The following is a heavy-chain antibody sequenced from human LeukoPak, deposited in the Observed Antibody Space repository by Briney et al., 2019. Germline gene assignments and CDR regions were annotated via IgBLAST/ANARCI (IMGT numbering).Heavy chain of an antibody. CDR3: AKGVDNTGRLRWFDS. J-gene: IGHJ5*01. CDR1: GFTFSNYA. D-gene: IGHD1-1*01. Sequence: PGGSLRLSCAASGFTFSNYAQTWVRQTPGKGLEWVSTISGRGSDRFYADAVKGRFTISRDNSKNTMYLQMNSLRIEDTAFYYCAKGVDNTGRLRWFDSWGQGTLVTVSS. V-gene: IGHV3-23*01. CDR2: ISGRGSDR.